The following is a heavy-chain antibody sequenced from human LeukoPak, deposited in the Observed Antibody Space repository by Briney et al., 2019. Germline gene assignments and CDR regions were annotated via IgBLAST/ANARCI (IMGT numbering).Heavy chain of an antibody. V-gene: IGHV3-30-3*01. D-gene: IGHD3-3*02. CDR2: ISADGNIQ. CDR1: GFTFSSHA. Sequence: GGSLRLSCAASGFTFSSHAMHWVRQAPGKGLEWVAVISADGNIQYYADSVKGRFIISRDDSKSTLYLQMDSLRAEDTAVYYCASKIASGYWGQGTLVTVSS. CDR3: ASKIASGY. J-gene: IGHJ4*02.